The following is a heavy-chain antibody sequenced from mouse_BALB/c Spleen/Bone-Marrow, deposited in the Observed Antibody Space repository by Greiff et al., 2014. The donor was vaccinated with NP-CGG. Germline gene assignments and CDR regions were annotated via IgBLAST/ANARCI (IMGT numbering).Heavy chain of an antibody. D-gene: IGHD2-14*01. Sequence: VKLMESGSVLVRPGASVKLSCKASGYTFTNSWIHWAKQRPGQGLEWIGEIHPNSGNTNFNEKFKVKATLTVDTSSSTAYVDLSSLTAGDSAVYYCARHHRYAYYFDYWGQGTTLTVSS. V-gene: IGHV1S130*01. J-gene: IGHJ2*01. CDR1: GYTFTNSW. CDR2: IHPNSGNT. CDR3: ARHHRYAYYFDY.